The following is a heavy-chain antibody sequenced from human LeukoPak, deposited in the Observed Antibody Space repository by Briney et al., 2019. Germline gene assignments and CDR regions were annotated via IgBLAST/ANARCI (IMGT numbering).Heavy chain of an antibody. CDR1: GFTFTIYA. D-gene: IGHD4/OR15-4a*01. CDR2: ISGSGETT. Sequence: GGSLRLSCAASGFTFTIYAMDWVRRAPGKGLEWISVISGSGETTHYADSVKGRFTISRDNSKNTLYLQMNSLRAEDTAVYYCARDDYRADANWGQGTLVTVSS. J-gene: IGHJ4*02. CDR3: ARDDYRADAN. V-gene: IGHV3-23*01.